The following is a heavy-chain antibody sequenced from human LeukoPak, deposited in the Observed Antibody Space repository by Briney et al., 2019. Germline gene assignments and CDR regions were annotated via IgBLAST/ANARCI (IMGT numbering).Heavy chain of an antibody. V-gene: IGHV1-18*01. Sequence: ASVKVSCMDSGGTFTNYGITEVRQAPGQGLEWMGWISPYNGNTNYAQKLQGRVTMTTDTATTTAYMELRSLSSDDTALYYCATEGGRQLTDFGDRVNCGQGTLVTVSS. J-gene: IGHJ4*02. CDR3: ATEGGRQLTDFGDRVN. CDR2: ISPYNGNT. CDR1: GGTFTNYG. D-gene: IGHD4-17*01.